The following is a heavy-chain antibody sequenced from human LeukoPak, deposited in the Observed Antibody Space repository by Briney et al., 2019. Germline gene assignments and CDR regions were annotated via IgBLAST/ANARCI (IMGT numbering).Heavy chain of an antibody. CDR2: IIPIFGTA. CDR1: GGTFSSYA. Sequence: SVKVSCKASGGTFSSYAISWVRQAPGQGLEWMGGIIPIFGTANYAQKFQGRVTITTDESTSTAYMELSRLRSDDTAVYYCASDYYYRGPFDYWGQGTLVTVSS. CDR3: ASDYYYRGPFDY. D-gene: IGHD3-22*01. J-gene: IGHJ4*02. V-gene: IGHV1-69*05.